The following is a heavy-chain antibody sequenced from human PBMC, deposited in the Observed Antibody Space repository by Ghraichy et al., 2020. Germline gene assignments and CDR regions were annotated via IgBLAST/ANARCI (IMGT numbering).Heavy chain of an antibody. V-gene: IGHV3-48*02. CDR3: ASTEWELYYYYGMDV. D-gene: IGHD1-26*01. CDR2: ISSSSSTI. Sequence: GGSLRLSCAASGFTFSSYSMNWVRQAPGKGLEWVSYISSSSSTIYYADSVKGRFTISRDNAKNSLYLQMNSLRDEDTAVYYCASTEWELYYYYGMDVWGQGTTVTVSS. J-gene: IGHJ6*02. CDR1: GFTFSSYS.